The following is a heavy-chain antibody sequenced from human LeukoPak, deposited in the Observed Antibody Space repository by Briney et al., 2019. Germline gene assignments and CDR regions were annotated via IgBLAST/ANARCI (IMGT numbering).Heavy chain of an antibody. CDR1: GGSISSSSYY. CDR3: ARRPYLTNYFDY. Sequence: SETLSLTCTVSGGSISSSSYYWGWIRQPPGKGLEWIGSIYYSGSTYYNPSLRSRVTISVDTSKNQFSLKLSSVTAADTAVYYCARRPYLTNYFDYWGQGTLVTVSS. CDR2: IYYSGST. J-gene: IGHJ4*02. V-gene: IGHV4-39*01.